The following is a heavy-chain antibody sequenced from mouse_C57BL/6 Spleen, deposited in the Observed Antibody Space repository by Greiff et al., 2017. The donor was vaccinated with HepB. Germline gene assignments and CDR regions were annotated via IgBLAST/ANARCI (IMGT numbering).Heavy chain of an antibody. CDR2: INPGSGGT. Sequence: QVQLQQSGAELVRPGTSVKVSCKASGYAFTNYLIEWVKQRPGQGLEWIGVINPGSGGTNYNEKFKGKATLTADKSSSTAYMQISSLTSEDSAVYFCARRDYRESGAAYWGQGTLVTVSA. CDR3: ARRDYRESGAAY. D-gene: IGHD2-14*01. J-gene: IGHJ3*01. CDR1: GYAFTNYL. V-gene: IGHV1-54*01.